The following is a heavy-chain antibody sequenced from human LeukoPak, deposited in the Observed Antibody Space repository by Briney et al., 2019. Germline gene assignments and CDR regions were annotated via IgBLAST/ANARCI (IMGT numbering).Heavy chain of an antibody. J-gene: IGHJ4*02. D-gene: IGHD6-19*01. CDR3: ARSPSSGWYWFDY. Sequence: SVKVSCKASGGTFSSYAISWVRQAPGQGLEWMGGIIPIFGTANYAQKFQGRVTITADESTSTAYMELSSLRSEGTAVYYCARSPSSGWYWFDYWGQGTLVTVSS. V-gene: IGHV1-69*01. CDR1: GGTFSSYA. CDR2: IIPIFGTA.